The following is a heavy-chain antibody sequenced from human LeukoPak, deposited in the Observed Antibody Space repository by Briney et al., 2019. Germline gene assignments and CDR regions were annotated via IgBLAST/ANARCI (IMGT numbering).Heavy chain of an antibody. J-gene: IGHJ6*02. CDR2: ISSSSSTI. D-gene: IGHD6-13*01. CDR1: GFTFSSYS. Sequence: GGSLRLSCAASGFTFSSYSMNWVRQAPGKGLEWVSYISSSSSTIYYADSVKGRFTISRDNAKNSLYLQMNSLRAEDTAVYYCARDKIAAAGTDHYYGMDVWGQGTTVTVSS. V-gene: IGHV3-48*04. CDR3: ARDKIAAAGTDHYYGMDV.